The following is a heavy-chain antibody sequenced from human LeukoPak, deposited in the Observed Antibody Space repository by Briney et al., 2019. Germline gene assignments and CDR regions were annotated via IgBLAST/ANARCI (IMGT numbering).Heavy chain of an antibody. CDR1: GGSFSGYY. J-gene: IGHJ6*02. Sequence: SSETLSLTCAVYGGSFSGYYWSWIRQPPGKGLEWIGEINHSGSTSYNPSLKSRVTISVDTSKNQFSLKLSSVTAADTAVYYCARPCNWNYEDYYGMDVWGQGTTVTVSS. CDR2: INHSGST. V-gene: IGHV4-34*01. CDR3: ARPCNWNYEDYYGMDV. D-gene: IGHD1-7*01.